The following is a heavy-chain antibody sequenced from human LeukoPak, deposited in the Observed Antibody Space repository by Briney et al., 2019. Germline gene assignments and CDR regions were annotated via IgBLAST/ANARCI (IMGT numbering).Heavy chain of an antibody. D-gene: IGHD3-9*01. CDR3: AREGVLRYFDWQDHYYYMDV. J-gene: IGHJ6*03. CDR1: GCSISNYG. V-gene: IGHV4-59*01. CDR2: IYYSGGT. Sequence: PSETLSLTCTASGCSISNYGWNWIRQPPGKGLEWIGDIYYSGGTNYNPALKSRGTISVDTSKNQFSLKLSSVTAADTAVYYCAREGVLRYFDWQDHYYYMDVWGKGTTVTVSS.